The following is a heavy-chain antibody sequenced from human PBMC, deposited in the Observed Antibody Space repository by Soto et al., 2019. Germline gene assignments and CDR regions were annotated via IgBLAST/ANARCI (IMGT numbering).Heavy chain of an antibody. CDR1: GGTFSSYT. D-gene: IGHD4-17*01. CDR3: ARDYGEYYYYYYYMDV. CDR2: IIPILGIA. J-gene: IGHJ6*03. V-gene: IGHV1-69*08. Sequence: QVQLVQSGAEVKKPGSSVKVSCKASGGTFSSYTISWVRQAPGQGLEWMGRIIPILGIANYAQKFQGRVTITADKSTSTAYRELSSLRSEDTAVYYCARDYGEYYYYYYYMDVWGKGTTVTVSS.